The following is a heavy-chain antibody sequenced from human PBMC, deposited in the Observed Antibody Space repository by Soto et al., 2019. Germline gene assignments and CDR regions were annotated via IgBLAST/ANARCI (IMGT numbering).Heavy chain of an antibody. J-gene: IGHJ6*02. V-gene: IGHV3-23*01. Sequence: GGSLRLSCAASGLTFSNYAMSWVCQAPGKGLEWVSSLRGSGGDTYYADSVKGRFTISRDNSKDTLYLQMNSLRAEDTAVYYCVKVTVTTVNYYYYYALDVWGQGTTVTVSS. D-gene: IGHD4-17*01. CDR2: LRGSGGDT. CDR3: VKVTVTTVNYYYYYALDV. CDR1: GLTFSNYA.